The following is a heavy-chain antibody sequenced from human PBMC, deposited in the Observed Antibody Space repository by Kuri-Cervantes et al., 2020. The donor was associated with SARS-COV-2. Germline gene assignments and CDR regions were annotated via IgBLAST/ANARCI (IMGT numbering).Heavy chain of an antibody. V-gene: IGHV1-24*01. CDR1: GYSLTELS. CDR2: FDPEGGET. CDR3: STAGTTAMALFDY. Sequence: PSVKVSCKVSGYSLTELSMHWVRQAPGKGLGWMGGFDPEGGETTYAQKFQGRATMTEDTPTDTADMELSSLRSEDTAVYYFSTAGTTAMALFDYWGQGTLVTVSS. J-gene: IGHJ4*02. D-gene: IGHD4/OR15-4a*01.